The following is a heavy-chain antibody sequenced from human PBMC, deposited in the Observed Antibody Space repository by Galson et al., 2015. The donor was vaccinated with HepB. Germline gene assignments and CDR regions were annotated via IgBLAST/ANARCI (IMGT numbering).Heavy chain of an antibody. CDR3: ATDHFDYINAIYDFDS. D-gene: IGHD4-11*01. CDR1: GFTVSGSY. CDR2: FHSDGDS. Sequence: SLRLSCAASGFTVSGSYMSWVRQAPGKGLEWVSVFHSDGDSDYADAVKGRFTISRDNSKNTLYLKMNSLRAEETAVYFCATDHFDYINAIYDFDSWGQGPLATVSS. J-gene: IGHJ4*02. V-gene: IGHV3-53*01.